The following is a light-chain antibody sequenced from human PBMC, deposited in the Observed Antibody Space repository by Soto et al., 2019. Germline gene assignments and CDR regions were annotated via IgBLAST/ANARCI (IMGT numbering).Light chain of an antibody. Sequence: QSALTQPASVSGSPGQSITISCAGTSSDVGAYNYVSWYQQHPGKAPKLMIYDVNNRPSGDSNRFFGSKSGNTASLTISGLQAEDEADYYCRSWTSGATYVFGSGTKLTVL. V-gene: IGLV2-14*01. CDR3: RSWTSGATYV. J-gene: IGLJ1*01. CDR2: DVN. CDR1: SSDVGAYNY.